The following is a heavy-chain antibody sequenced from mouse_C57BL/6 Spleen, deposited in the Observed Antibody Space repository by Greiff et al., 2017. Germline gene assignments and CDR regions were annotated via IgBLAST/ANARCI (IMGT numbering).Heavy chain of an antibody. V-gene: IGHV1-82*01. J-gene: IGHJ2*01. CDR3: ARKDYDYGEYFDY. D-gene: IGHD2-4*01. Sequence: VQLQQSGPELVKPGASVTISCKASGYAFSSSWMNWVKQRPGKGLEWIGRIYPGDGDTNYNGKFKGKATLTADKSSSTAYMKLSSLTSEDSAVYFCARKDYDYGEYFDYWGQGTTLTVSS. CDR1: GYAFSSSW. CDR2: IYPGDGDT.